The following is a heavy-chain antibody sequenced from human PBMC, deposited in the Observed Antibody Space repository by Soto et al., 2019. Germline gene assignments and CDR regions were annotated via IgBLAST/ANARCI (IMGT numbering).Heavy chain of an antibody. D-gene: IGHD3-10*01. CDR3: ATPGPFGSGSYSFDY. CDR2: ISYSDGS. CDR1: GGSISTRDSISTRSFY. V-gene: IGHV4-39*01. J-gene: IGHJ4*02. Sequence: SETLSLTCTVSGGSISTRDSISTRSFYWGWMRQPPGKGLQWIASISYSDGSFYNSSLKSRLTISVDMSKNQLSLRLSSVTAADTAVYYCATPGPFGSGSYSFDYWGLGTLVTVSS.